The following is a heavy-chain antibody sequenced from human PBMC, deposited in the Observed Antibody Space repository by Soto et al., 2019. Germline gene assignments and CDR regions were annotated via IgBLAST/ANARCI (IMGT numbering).Heavy chain of an antibody. D-gene: IGHD6-19*01. Sequence: GESLKISCQASGYSFATYWIGWVRQMPGKGLEWMGIIYPGDSDTRYSPSFQGQVAISADKSISPAYLQWSSLKASDTATYYCAGHPKYGGGWVYFDYWGKGPLVTVSS. CDR2: IYPGDSDT. CDR3: AGHPKYGGGWVYFDY. V-gene: IGHV5-51*01. J-gene: IGHJ4*02. CDR1: GYSFATYW.